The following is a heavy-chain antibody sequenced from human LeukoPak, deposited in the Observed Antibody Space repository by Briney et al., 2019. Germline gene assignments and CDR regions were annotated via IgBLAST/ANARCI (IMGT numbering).Heavy chain of an antibody. CDR1: GDSISSSFYY. CDR3: ARLRVTSYDFDY. D-gene: IGHD2-2*01. Sequence: PSETLSLTCTVSGDSISSSFYYWGWIRQPPGKGLEWIGNIYYSGSTYYNPSLKSRVTISVDTSKNQFSLKLSSVTAADTAVYYCARLRVTSYDFDYWGQGTLVTVSS. CDR2: IYYSGST. J-gene: IGHJ4*02. V-gene: IGHV4-39*07.